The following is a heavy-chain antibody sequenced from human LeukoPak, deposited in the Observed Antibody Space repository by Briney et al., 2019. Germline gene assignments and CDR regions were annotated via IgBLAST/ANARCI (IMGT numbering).Heavy chain of an antibody. J-gene: IGHJ4*02. Sequence: SETLSLTCTVSGGSISSGDYYWSWIRQPPGKGLERIGYIYYSGSTYYNPSLKSRVTISVDTSKNQFSLKLSSVTAADTAVYYCARVAVTSIDYWDQGTLVTVSS. CDR3: ARVAVTSIDY. D-gene: IGHD3-3*01. V-gene: IGHV4-30-4*01. CDR2: IYYSGST. CDR1: GGSISSGDYY.